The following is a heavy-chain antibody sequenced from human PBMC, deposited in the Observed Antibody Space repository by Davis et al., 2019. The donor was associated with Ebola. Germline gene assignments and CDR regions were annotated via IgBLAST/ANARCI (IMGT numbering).Heavy chain of an antibody. CDR3: ARRGVPAANYYGMDV. J-gene: IGHJ6*04. V-gene: IGHV3-74*01. CDR1: GFTFTSCW. D-gene: IGHD2-2*01. Sequence: GESLKISCAASGFTFTSCWMHWVRQAPGKGLVWVSRINSDGSSTTYADSVKGRFTISSDNAKNTLYLQMNSLRAEDTAVYYCARRGVPAANYYGMDVWGKGTTVTVSS. CDR2: INSDGSST.